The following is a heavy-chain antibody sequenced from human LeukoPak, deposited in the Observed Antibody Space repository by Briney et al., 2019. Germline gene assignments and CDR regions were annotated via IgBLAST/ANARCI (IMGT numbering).Heavy chain of an antibody. J-gene: IGHJ5*02. V-gene: IGHV4-30-2*01. Sequence: PSETLSLTCAVSGGSISSGGYSWSWIRQPPGKGLEWIGYIYHSGSTYYNPSLKSRVTISVDRSKNQFSLKLSSVTAADTAVYYCAREGRVGFDPWGQGTLVTVSS. CDR3: AREGRVGFDP. CDR1: GGSISSGGYS. CDR2: IYHSGST.